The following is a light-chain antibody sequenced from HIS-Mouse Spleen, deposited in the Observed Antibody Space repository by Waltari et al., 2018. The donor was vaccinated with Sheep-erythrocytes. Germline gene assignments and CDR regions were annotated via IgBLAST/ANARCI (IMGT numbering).Light chain of an antibody. V-gene: IGLV2-11*01. CDR1: SSDVGGYNC. CDR2: DVS. Sequence: QSALTQPRSVSGSPGQSVTIPCTGTSSDVGGYNCVSWSQQHPGKAPKLMIYDVSKRPSGVPDRFSGSKSGNTASLTISGLQAEDEADYYCCSYAGSYNHVFGTGTKVTVL. CDR3: CSYAGSYNHV. J-gene: IGLJ1*01.